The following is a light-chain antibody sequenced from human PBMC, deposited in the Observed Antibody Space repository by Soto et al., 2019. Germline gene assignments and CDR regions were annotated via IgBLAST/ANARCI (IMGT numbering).Light chain of an antibody. CDR2: AAS. CDR1: QSVSSSH. Sequence: EIVLTQSPGTLSLSPGERATLSCRASQSVSSSHLAWYQHKPGQAPRLLIYAASSRATGSPDRFSGGGSETSFTLTISRLEPEDFALYYCQHYQSGHPITFGQGTRLENK. V-gene: IGKV3-20*01. J-gene: IGKJ5*01. CDR3: QHYQSGHPIT.